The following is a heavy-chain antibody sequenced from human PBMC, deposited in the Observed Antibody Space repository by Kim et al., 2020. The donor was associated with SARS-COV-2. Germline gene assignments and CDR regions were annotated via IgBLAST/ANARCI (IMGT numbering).Heavy chain of an antibody. Sequence: GGSLRLSCAASGFTFSSYGMHWVRQAPGKGLEWVAVISYDGSNKYYADSVKGRFTISRDNSKNTLYLQMNSLRAEDTAVYYCAKGTGYSYGHPPYYWGQGTLVTVSS. CDR1: GFTFSSYG. D-gene: IGHD5-18*01. V-gene: IGHV3-30*18. J-gene: IGHJ4*02. CDR3: AKGTGYSYGHPPYY. CDR2: ISYDGSNK.